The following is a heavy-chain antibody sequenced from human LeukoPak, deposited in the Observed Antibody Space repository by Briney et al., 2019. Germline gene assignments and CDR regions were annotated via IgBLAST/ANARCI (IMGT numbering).Heavy chain of an antibody. D-gene: IGHD3-22*01. Sequence: SETLSLTCAVYGGSFSGYYWSWIRQPPGKGLEWIGEINHSGSTNYNPSLKSRVTISVDTSKNQFSLKLSSVTAADTAVYYCARHYYDSSGYYYVSLLDHWGQGTLVTVSS. J-gene: IGHJ4*02. CDR3: ARHYYDSSGYYYVSLLDH. CDR1: GGSFSGYY. V-gene: IGHV4-34*01. CDR2: INHSGST.